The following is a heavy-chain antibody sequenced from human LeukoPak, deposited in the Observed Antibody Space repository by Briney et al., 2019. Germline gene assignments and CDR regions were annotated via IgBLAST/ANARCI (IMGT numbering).Heavy chain of an antibody. Sequence: SETLSLTCAVNGGSFSGYFWSWIRQPPGKGLERIGEINHSGSTYYNASLKSRITISVDTSKRQFSLRMNSVTAADTAEYFCAGYYSSIYGMDVWGQGTSVTVSS. CDR3: AGYYSSIYGMDV. D-gene: IGHD3-3*01. V-gene: IGHV4-34*01. J-gene: IGHJ6*02. CDR2: INHSGST. CDR1: GGSFSGYF.